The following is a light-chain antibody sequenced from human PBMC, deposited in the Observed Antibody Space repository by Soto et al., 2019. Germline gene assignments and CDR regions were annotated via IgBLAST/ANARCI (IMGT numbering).Light chain of an antibody. CDR3: SSYGSIITRCV. V-gene: IGLV2-14*01. Sequence: QSVLTQPASVSGSPGQSITISCTGTSSDVGGYDYVSWYQQHPGKAPKLMIYDVATRPSGVSDRFSGSKSGNTASLTISGLQAEGEADYYCSSYGSIITRCVFGTG. CDR1: SSDVGGYDY. CDR2: DVA. J-gene: IGLJ1*01.